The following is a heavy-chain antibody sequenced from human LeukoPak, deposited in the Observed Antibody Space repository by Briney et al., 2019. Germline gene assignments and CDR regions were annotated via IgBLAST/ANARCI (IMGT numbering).Heavy chain of an antibody. J-gene: IGHJ4*02. CDR1: GFTLNNHY. Sequence: GGSLTLSCAASGFTLNNHYMDWVRQAPGKGLGWVSRIASDGSSTTYADSVKGRFSISRDNAKNTLYLQMNSLRVEDTAVYYCARGRPHGNDYWGQGTLVTVSS. V-gene: IGHV3-74*01. D-gene: IGHD4-23*01. CDR2: IASDGSST. CDR3: ARGRPHGNDY.